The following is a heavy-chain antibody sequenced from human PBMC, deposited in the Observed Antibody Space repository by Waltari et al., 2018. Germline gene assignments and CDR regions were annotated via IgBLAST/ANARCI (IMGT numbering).Heavy chain of an antibody. CDR3: ARVFVYGANSGKRPMDV. J-gene: IGHJ6*03. CDR1: GFPFSSYW. D-gene: IGHD4-17*01. Sequence: EVQMVESGGGLVQPGGSLRLACAASGFPFSSYWMTWVRQAPGKGLEWVAKIKQDGSENYYIDSVKGRFTISRDDAKNSLYLQMNSLRNEDTAVYFCARVFVYGANSGKRPMDVWGKGTTVTVSS. V-gene: IGHV3-7*01. CDR2: IKQDGSEN.